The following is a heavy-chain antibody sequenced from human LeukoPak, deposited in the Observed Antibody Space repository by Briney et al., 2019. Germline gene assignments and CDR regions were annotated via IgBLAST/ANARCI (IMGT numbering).Heavy chain of an antibody. V-gene: IGHV3-48*01. CDR3: AKALDGYISMDV. Sequence: GGSLSLSCVASGFPYGSYSVNWVRQAPGKGLEWVSYISSGSSIMYYADSVKGRFSISRDNAKNMLYLQMNSLRAEDTALYYCAKALDGYISMDVWGQATKAIVSS. D-gene: IGHD3-16*02. J-gene: IGHJ6*02. CDR1: GFPYGSYS. CDR2: ISSGSSIM.